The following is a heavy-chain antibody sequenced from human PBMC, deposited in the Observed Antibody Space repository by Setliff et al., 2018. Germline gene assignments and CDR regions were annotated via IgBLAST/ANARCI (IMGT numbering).Heavy chain of an antibody. CDR2: IYYSGST. V-gene: IGHV4-34*09. J-gene: IGHJ4*02. CDR3: ANSAYLRELDY. D-gene: IGHD1-26*01. Sequence: SETLSLTCAVYGGSFSGYYWSWIRQPPGKGLEWIGSIYYSGSTYYNPSLKSRVTISVDTSKNQFSLKLSSVTAADTAVYYCANSAYLRELDYWGPGTLVTVSS. CDR1: GGSFSGYY.